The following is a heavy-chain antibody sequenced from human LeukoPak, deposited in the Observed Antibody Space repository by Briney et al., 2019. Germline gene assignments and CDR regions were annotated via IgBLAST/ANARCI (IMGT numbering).Heavy chain of an antibody. V-gene: IGHV3-15*01. CDR3: SAGTGRSDFDY. D-gene: IGHD1-1*01. CDR2: IKSKTDSATR. J-gene: IGHJ4*02. CDR1: GFSFTDAW. Sequence: PGGSLRLSCDASGFSFTDAWMNWVRQVPGKGLEWVGRIKSKTDSATRDFAAPVKGRFTISRDDSKKTVYLQMNGLKSEDTGVYYCSAGTGRSDFDYWGQGTLVTVSS.